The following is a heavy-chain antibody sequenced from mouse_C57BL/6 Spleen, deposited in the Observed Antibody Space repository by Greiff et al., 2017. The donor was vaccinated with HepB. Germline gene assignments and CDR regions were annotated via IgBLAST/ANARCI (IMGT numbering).Heavy chain of an antibody. J-gene: IGHJ3*01. Sequence: QVHVKQSGAELVRPGTSVKVSCKASGYAFTNYLIEWVKQRPGQGLEWIGVINPGSGGTNYNEKFKGKATLTADKSSSTAYMQLSSLTSEDSAVYFCARAESKAFAYWGQGTLVTVSA. D-gene: IGHD1-3*01. V-gene: IGHV1-54*01. CDR2: INPGSGGT. CDR3: ARAESKAFAY. CDR1: GYAFTNYL.